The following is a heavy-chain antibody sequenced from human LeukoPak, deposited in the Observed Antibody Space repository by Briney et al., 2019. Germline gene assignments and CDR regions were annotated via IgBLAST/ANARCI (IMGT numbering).Heavy chain of an antibody. D-gene: IGHD2-2*01. V-gene: IGHV3-30-3*01. Sequence: GGSLRLSCAASGFTFSSYAMHWVRQAPGKGLEWVAVISYDGSNKYYADSVKGRFTISRDNSKNTLYLQMNSLRAEDTAVYYCAKDVPAAYFDYWGQGTLVTVS. CDR3: AKDVPAAYFDY. J-gene: IGHJ4*02. CDR2: ISYDGSNK. CDR1: GFTFSSYA.